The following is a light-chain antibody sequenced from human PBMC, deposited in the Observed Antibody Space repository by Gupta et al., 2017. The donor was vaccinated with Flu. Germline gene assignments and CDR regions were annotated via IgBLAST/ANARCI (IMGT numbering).Light chain of an antibody. J-gene: IGKJ4*01. CDR1: QSLSSW. CDR3: QQYDSDPLT. Sequence: DIPLTQSPSTLSAYVGDRVTITCRASQSLSSWLAWYQQKPGKAPNLLIYKASNLESGVPARFSGSGSGTEFTLTISSLQPDDVATYYCQQYDSDPLTFGDGTKVEI. CDR2: KAS. V-gene: IGKV1-5*03.